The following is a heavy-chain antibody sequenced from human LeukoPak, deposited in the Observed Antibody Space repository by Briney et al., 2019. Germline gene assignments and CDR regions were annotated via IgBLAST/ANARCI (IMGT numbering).Heavy chain of an antibody. V-gene: IGHV3-23*01. CDR2: ISGRGGST. CDR3: AKVGGSGSYYKSYFDY. Sequence: GGSLRLSCAASVFTFSSYAMSWVRQAPGNGLEWVSAISGRGGSTYYADSVKGRFTISRDNSKNTLYLQMNSLRAEDTAVYYCAKVGGSGSYYKSYFDYWGQGTLVTVSS. CDR1: VFTFSSYA. D-gene: IGHD3-10*01. J-gene: IGHJ4*02.